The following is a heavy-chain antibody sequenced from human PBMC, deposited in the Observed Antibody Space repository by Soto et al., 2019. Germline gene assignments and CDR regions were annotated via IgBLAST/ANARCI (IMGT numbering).Heavy chain of an antibody. J-gene: IGHJ5*02. D-gene: IGHD3-16*01. CDR3: ARDHNVLGSYAPWFDP. CDR2: IWYDGSNK. Sequence: GGSLRLSCAASGFTFSSYGMHWVRQAPGKGLEWVAVIWYDGSNKYYADSVKGRFTISRDNSKNTLFLQMNSLRAEDTAVYYCARDHNVLGSYAPWFDPWGQGTLVTVSS. V-gene: IGHV3-33*01. CDR1: GFTFSSYG.